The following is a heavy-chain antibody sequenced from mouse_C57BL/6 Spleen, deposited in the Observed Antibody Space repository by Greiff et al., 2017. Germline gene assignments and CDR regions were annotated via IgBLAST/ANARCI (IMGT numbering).Heavy chain of an antibody. CDR2: IDPSDSYT. Sequence: VQLQQPGAELVMPGASVKLSCKASGYTFTSYWMHWVKQRPGQGLEWIGEIDPSDSYTNYNQKFKGKSTLTVDKSSSTAYMQLSSHTSEYSAVYFFARGGKDYWGQGTTLTVSS. J-gene: IGHJ2*01. CDR1: GYTFTSYW. CDR3: ARGGKDY. V-gene: IGHV1-69*01.